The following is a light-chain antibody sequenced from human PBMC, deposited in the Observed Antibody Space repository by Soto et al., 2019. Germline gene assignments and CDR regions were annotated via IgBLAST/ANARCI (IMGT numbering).Light chain of an antibody. CDR3: QQYGTPLFT. CDR2: GAS. CDR1: QSVTNNF. J-gene: IGKJ3*01. V-gene: IGKV3-20*01. Sequence: IVLTQSPGTLSLSPGERATLSCGASQSVTNNFLACYQQKPGQAPRLLIYGASSRATGVPARFSGSGSGTYFTHTSGRLVPGDFAVYYCQQYGTPLFTFGPGTKVDIK.